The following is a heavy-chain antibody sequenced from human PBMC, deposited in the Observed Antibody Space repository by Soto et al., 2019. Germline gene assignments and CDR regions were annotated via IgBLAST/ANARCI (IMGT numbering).Heavy chain of an antibody. J-gene: IGHJ6*02. D-gene: IGHD5-18*01. CDR3: ARTVDTTTDYYYYGMDV. V-gene: IGHV4-59*01. CDR1: GGSISSYY. CDR2: IYNSGST. Sequence: SETLSLTCTVSGGSISSYYWSWIRQPPGQGLEWIGYIYNSGSTNYNPSLKSRVAISADTSTNQFSLKLRSVSAADTAVYYCARTVDTTTDYYYYGMDVWGQGTTVTV.